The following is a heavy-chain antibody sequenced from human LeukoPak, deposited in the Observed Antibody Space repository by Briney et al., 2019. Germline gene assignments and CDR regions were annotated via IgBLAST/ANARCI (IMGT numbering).Heavy chain of an antibody. V-gene: IGHV1-18*01. D-gene: IGHD6-13*01. J-gene: IGHJ4*02. CDR3: ARVRSPAAGTRFDY. Sequence: ASVTVSCTASGYTFSIYDFSWVRQAPGQGLEWMGWISAYNGNTNYAQKLQGRVAMTTDTSTSTAYMELRGLRSDDTAVYYCARVRSPAAGTRFDYWGQGTLVTVSS. CDR1: GYTFSIYD. CDR2: ISAYNGNT.